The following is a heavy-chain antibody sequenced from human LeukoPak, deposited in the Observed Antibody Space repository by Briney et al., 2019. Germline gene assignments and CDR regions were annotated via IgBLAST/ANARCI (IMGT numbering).Heavy chain of an antibody. CDR3: ARDGDSSSSGAFDI. D-gene: IGHD6-6*01. CDR2: INPNSGGT. V-gene: IGHV1-2*02. CDR1: GYTFTVYY. J-gene: IGHJ3*02. Sequence: GASVKVSCKASGYTFTVYYMHWVRQAPGQGLEWMGWINPNSGGTNYAQKFQGRVTMTRDTSISTAYMELSRLRSDDTAVYYCARDGDSSSSGAFDIWGQGTMVTVSS.